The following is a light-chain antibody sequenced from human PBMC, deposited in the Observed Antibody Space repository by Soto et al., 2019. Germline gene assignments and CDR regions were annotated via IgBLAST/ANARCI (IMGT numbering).Light chain of an antibody. Sequence: DIVMTQSPDSLAVSLGERATINCKSSQSVLYSSNNKNYLAWYQQKPGQPPKLLIYWASTRESGVPDRFSGSGSGTDFTLTISSLQAEDVAVYYCQQYYSTPFGQGTKVDIK. CDR1: QSVLYSSNNKNY. CDR3: QQYYSTP. V-gene: IGKV4-1*01. CDR2: WAS. J-gene: IGKJ1*01.